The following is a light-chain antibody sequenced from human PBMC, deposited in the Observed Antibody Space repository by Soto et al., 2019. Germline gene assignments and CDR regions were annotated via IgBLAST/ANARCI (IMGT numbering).Light chain of an antibody. CDR3: QKYNNARFT. V-gene: IGKV1-27*01. Sequence: DIQMTQSPSSLSASVGDRVTITYRASQGISNYLAWYQQNPGKVPRLLIFDASTLQSGVPSRFSGSGSGTDFNLTISSLHPEDVATYYCQKYNNARFTFGPGTKVDLK. J-gene: IGKJ3*01. CDR1: QGISNY. CDR2: DAS.